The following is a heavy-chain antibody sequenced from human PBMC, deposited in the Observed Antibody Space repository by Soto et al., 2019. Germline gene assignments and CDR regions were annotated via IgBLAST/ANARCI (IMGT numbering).Heavy chain of an antibody. J-gene: IGHJ4*02. CDR2: IYNNVNT. CDR1: GASISSSY. CDR3: ARYSKGFDY. D-gene: IGHD6-13*01. Sequence: SETLSLTCTVSGASISSSYWSWIRQPPGKGLEWIGFIYNNVNTNYNPALKSRISISVDTSKNQFSLKLTSVTAADTAVYYCARYSKGFDYWGQGTLVTVSS. V-gene: IGHV4-59*08.